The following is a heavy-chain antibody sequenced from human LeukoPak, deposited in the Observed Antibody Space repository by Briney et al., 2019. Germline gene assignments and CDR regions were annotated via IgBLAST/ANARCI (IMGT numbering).Heavy chain of an antibody. CDR2: IYSGGST. D-gene: IGHD1-26*01. CDR3: ARIGFNSGSYFDY. J-gene: IGHJ4*02. CDR1: GFTVSSNY. Sequence: GRSLRLSCAASGFTVSSNYMSWVRQAPGKGLEWVSVIYSGGSTNYADSVKGRFTISRDNSKNTLYLQMNSLRAEDTAVYYCARIGFNSGSYFDYWGQGTLVTVSS. V-gene: IGHV3-66*01.